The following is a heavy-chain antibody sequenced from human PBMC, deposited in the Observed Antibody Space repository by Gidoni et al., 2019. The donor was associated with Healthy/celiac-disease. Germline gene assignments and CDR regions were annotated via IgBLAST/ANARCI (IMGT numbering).Heavy chain of an antibody. CDR3: ARSGTTKDYYYYYMDV. J-gene: IGHJ6*03. D-gene: IGHD1-1*01. Sequence: QVQMVESGGGLVKPGGSLRLSCAASGFTFSDYYMSWIRQAPGKGLEWGSYISSSSSYTNYADSVKGRFTISRDNAKNSLYLQMNSLRAEDTAVYYCARSGTTKDYYYYYMDVWGKGTTVTVSS. V-gene: IGHV3-11*05. CDR1: GFTFSDYY. CDR2: ISSSSSYT.